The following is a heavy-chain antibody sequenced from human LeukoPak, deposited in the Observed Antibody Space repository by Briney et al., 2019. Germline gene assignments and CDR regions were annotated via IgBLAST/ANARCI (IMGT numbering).Heavy chain of an antibody. Sequence: SETLSLTCTVSGGSISSSSYYWGWIRQPPGKGLEWIGSIYYSGSTYYNPSLKSRVTISVDTSKNQFSLKLSPVTAADTAVYYCARQAVTLLNYYYGMDVWGQGTTVTVSS. CDR3: ARQAVTLLNYYYGMDV. D-gene: IGHD4-17*01. V-gene: IGHV4-39*01. J-gene: IGHJ6*02. CDR2: IYYSGST. CDR1: GGSISSSSYY.